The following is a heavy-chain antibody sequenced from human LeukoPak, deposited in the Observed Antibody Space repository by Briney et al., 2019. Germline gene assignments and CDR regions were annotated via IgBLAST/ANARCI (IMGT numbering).Heavy chain of an antibody. CDR3: AKEGAYPIITYDS. V-gene: IGHV3-7*01. J-gene: IGHJ5*01. CDR1: GFTFSSYW. Sequence: AGGSLRLSCAASGFTFSSYWMNWVRQAPGKGPEWVANIKQDGNEKHYEDSVKGRFSISRDNAKNSLYLQMDSLRAEDTAVYYCAKEGAYPIITYDSWGQGALVTVSS. D-gene: IGHD3-10*01. CDR2: IKQDGNEK.